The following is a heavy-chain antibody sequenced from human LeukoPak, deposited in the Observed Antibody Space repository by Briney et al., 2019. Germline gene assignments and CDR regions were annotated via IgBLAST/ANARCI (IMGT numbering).Heavy chain of an antibody. V-gene: IGHV3-7*01. D-gene: IGHD6-13*01. Sequence: GGSLRLSCAASGFTFNRDWTAWVRQAPGKGLEWVANIKEDGSEKNYVDSVKGRFTISRDNAKNSLYLQMNSLRAEDTAFYYCARDYSISWYAVDYWGQGTLVTVSS. CDR2: IKEDGSEK. CDR1: GFTFNRDW. CDR3: ARDYSISWYAVDY. J-gene: IGHJ4*02.